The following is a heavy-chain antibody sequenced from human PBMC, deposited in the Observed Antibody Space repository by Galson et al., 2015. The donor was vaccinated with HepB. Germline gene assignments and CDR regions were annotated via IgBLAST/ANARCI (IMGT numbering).Heavy chain of an antibody. CDR2: ISGGGGNT. CDR1: GFTFSSYA. V-gene: IGHV3-23*01. CDR3: AKDPSLMWFDP. Sequence: SLRLSCAASGFTFSSYAMSWVRQAPGKGLEWVSAISGGGGNTYYADSVKGRFTISRDNSKNTVYLQMDSLRAEDTAVYYCAKDPSLMWFDPWGQGTLVTVSS. J-gene: IGHJ5*02.